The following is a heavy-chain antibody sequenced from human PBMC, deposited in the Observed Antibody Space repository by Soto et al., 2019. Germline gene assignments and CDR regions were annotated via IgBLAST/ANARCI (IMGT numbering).Heavy chain of an antibody. CDR1: GFTFSSYS. J-gene: IGHJ3*02. CDR3: ARDRLYAFDI. CDR2: ISSSSSII. Sequence: PGGSLRLSCAASGFTFSSYSMNWVRQAPGKGQEWVSYISSSSSIIYYADSVKGRFTISRDNAKNSLYLQMNSLRAEDTAVYYCARDRLYAFDIWGQGTMVTVSS. V-gene: IGHV3-48*01. D-gene: IGHD6-19*01.